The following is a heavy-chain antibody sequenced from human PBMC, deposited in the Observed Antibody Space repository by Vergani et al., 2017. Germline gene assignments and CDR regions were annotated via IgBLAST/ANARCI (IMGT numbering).Heavy chain of an antibody. J-gene: IGHJ5*02. V-gene: IGHV3-7*01. CDR3: ARGVGHVLRWFDP. CDR2: IKQDGSEK. Sequence: EVQLVESGGGLVQPGGSLRLSCAASGFTFSSYWMSWVRQAPGKGLEWVANIKQDGSEKYYVDSVKGRFTISRDNAKNSLYLQMNSLRAEDTAVYYCARGVGHVLRWFDPWGQGTLVTVSS. D-gene: IGHD2-8*02. CDR1: GFTFSSYW.